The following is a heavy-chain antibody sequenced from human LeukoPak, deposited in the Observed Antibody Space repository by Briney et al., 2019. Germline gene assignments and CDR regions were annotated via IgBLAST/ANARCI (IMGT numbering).Heavy chain of an antibody. CDR1: GFTFSSYS. V-gene: IGHV3-21*01. Sequence: PGGSLRLSFAASGFTFSSYSMNWVRQAPGKGLEWVSSISSSSSYIYYADSVKGRFTISRDNAKNSLYLQMNSLRAEDTAVYYCATVPPRPPGRHWGQGTLVTVSS. CDR2: ISSSSSYI. J-gene: IGHJ4*02. CDR3: ATVPPRPPGRH. D-gene: IGHD1-26*01.